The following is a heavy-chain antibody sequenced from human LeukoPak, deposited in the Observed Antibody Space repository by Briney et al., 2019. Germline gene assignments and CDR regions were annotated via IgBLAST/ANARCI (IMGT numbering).Heavy chain of an antibody. CDR1: GFTFSSYG. CDR3: AKDGGGYGDSFDY. V-gene: IGHV3-30*02. CDR2: IRYDGSNK. Sequence: PGGSLRLSCAASGFTFSSYGMHWVRQAPGKGLEWVAFIRYDGSNKYYADSVKGRFTISRDNSKNTQYLQMNSLRAEDTAVYYCAKDGGGYGDSFDYWGQGTLATVSS. D-gene: IGHD5-12*01. J-gene: IGHJ4*02.